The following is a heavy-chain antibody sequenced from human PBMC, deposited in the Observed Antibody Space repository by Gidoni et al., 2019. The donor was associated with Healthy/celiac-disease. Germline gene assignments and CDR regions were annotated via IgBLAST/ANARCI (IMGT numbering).Heavy chain of an antibody. CDR1: GFSFSSYS. V-gene: IGHV3-48*01. CDR3: ARRLFGELLYAFDI. D-gene: IGHD3-10*02. J-gene: IGHJ3*02. Sequence: EVQLVESGGGLVQPGVFPSLSCAASGFSFSSYSMNWVRQAPGKGLEWVSYSSSSSSTIYYADSVKGRFTISRDNAKNSLYLQMNSLRAEDTAVYYCARRLFGELLYAFDIWGQGTMVTVSS. CDR2: SSSSSSTI.